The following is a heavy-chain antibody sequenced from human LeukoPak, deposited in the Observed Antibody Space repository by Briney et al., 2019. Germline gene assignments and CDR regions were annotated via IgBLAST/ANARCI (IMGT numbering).Heavy chain of an antibody. D-gene: IGHD3-22*01. V-gene: IGHV3-74*01. CDR3: ARDDYYDSSGYYQEYYYYGMDV. CDR2: IKSDGSST. Sequence: GGSLRLSCAASGFTFSSSWMHWVRQAPGKGLVWVSRIKSDGSSTTYADSVGGRFTISRDNAKNSLYLQMNSLRAEDTAVYYCARDDYYDSSGYYQEYYYYGMDVWGQGTTVTVSS. CDR1: GFTFSSSW. J-gene: IGHJ6*02.